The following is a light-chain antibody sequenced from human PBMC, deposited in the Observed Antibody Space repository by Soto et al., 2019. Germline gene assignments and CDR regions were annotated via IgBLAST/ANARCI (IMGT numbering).Light chain of an antibody. J-gene: IGKJ4*01. CDR2: DAS. CDR3: QKRSHWLT. Sequence: EIVLTQSPATLSLSPGERATLSCRASQSVSSYLAWYQQKPGQAPSLLIYDASNRATGIPARFSGSGSGLDFTLTSSRPEAEDFAVYYYQKRSHWLTFGGGTKVEIK. CDR1: QSVSSY. V-gene: IGKV3-11*01.